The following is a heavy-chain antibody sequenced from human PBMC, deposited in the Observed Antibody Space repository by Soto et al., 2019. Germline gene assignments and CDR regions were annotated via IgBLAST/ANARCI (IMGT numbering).Heavy chain of an antibody. CDR3: ARGRVPATVTPDDYYYYMDV. Sequence: SETLSLTCAVYGGSFSGYYWSWIRQPPGKGLEWIGEINHSGSTNYNPSLKSRVTISVDTSKNQFSLKLSSVTAADTAVYYCARGRVPATVTPDDYYYYMDVWGKGTTVTVSS. J-gene: IGHJ6*03. CDR2: INHSGST. CDR1: GGSFSGYY. V-gene: IGHV4-34*01. D-gene: IGHD4-4*01.